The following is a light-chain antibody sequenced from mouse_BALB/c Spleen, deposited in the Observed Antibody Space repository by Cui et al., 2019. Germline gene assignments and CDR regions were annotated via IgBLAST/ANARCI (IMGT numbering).Light chain of an antibody. CDR2: WAS. CDR1: QDVGTA. J-gene: IGKJ2*01. Sequence: DIVLTQSHNFMSTSVGERVSITCKASQDVGTAVAWYQQKPGQSPKLLIYWASTRHTGVPDRFTGSGSGTDFTLTISNVQSEDLADYFCQQYSSYPVTFGGGDQAGNQT. V-gene: IGKV6-23*01. CDR3: QQYSSYPVT.